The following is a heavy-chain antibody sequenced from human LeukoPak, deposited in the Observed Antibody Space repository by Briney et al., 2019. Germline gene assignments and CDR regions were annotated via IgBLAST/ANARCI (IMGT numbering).Heavy chain of an antibody. J-gene: IGHJ5*02. CDR1: GYTFTVNN. D-gene: IGHD3-22*01. Sequence: ASVKLSCTASGYTFTVNNKHWGWLAHGPGLGLEGWINSNNDGTNYEQKFQGRVTMTREAYINKAYMELSRRRSDDAAADYCARDLDNRGYYFRGFDPWGQGTLVTVSS. CDR3: ARDLDNRGYYFRGFDP. V-gene: IGHV1-2*02. CDR2: INSNNDGT.